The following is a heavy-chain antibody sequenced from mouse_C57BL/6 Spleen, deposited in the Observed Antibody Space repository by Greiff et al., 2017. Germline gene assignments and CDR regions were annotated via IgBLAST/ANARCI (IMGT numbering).Heavy chain of an antibody. CDR2: IHPSDSET. Sequence: QVQLQQPGAELVKPGASVKVSCKASGYTFTSYWMHWVKQRPGQGLEWIGRIHPSDSETNYNQKFKGKATLTVDKSSSTAYMQLSSLTSEDSAVYYCAIPVYDGGAMDYWGQGTSVTVSS. J-gene: IGHJ4*01. CDR1: GYTFTSYW. CDR3: AIPVYDGGAMDY. V-gene: IGHV1-74*01. D-gene: IGHD2-12*01.